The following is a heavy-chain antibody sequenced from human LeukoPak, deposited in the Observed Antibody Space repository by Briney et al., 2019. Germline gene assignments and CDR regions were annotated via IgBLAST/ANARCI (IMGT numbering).Heavy chain of an antibody. CDR1: GFTFSSYS. D-gene: IGHD6-13*01. V-gene: IGHV3-21*01. CDR3: ARDGKQQLNAPYYSDY. Sequence: GGSLRLSCAASGFTFSSYSMNWVRQAPGKGLEWVSFISSSSNYIYYADSVKGRFTISRDNAKNSLYLQVNSLRAEDTAVYYCARDGKQQLNAPYYSDYWGQGTLVTVSS. J-gene: IGHJ4*02. CDR2: ISSSSNYI.